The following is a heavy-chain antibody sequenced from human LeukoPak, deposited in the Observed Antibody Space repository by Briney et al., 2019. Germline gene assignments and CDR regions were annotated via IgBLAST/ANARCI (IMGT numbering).Heavy chain of an antibody. CDR1: GFTFNRYS. Sequence: GGSLRLSCAASGFTFNRYSMNWVRQAPGKGLEWVAFISSSGTGIYYADSVKGRFAISRDNAKNSVYLQMNSLRGEDTAVYHCAASYSETQLYYFDYWGQGNLVTVSS. D-gene: IGHD1-26*01. CDR3: AASYSETQLYYFDY. V-gene: IGHV3-48*01. J-gene: IGHJ4*02. CDR2: ISSSGTGI.